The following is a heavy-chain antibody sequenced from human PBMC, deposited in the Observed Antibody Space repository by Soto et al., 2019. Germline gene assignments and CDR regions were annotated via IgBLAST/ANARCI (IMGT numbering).Heavy chain of an antibody. Sequence: LXLSCAASRFTLSRYLMHWVRQVPVEGLVWVSRINSEGTCTIYADSVKGRFTISRDNAKNTLYLQMNSLRAEDTAVYYCVRDYDSSGYNSDYWRQGTPVTVSS. CDR1: RFTLSRYL. V-gene: IGHV3-74*01. D-gene: IGHD3-22*01. CDR3: VRDYDSSGYNSDY. J-gene: IGHJ4*02. CDR2: INSEGTCT.